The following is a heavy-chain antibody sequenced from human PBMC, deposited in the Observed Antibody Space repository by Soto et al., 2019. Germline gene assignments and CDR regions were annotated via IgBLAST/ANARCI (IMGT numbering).Heavy chain of an antibody. J-gene: IGHJ4*02. V-gene: IGHV1-3*05. D-gene: IGHD3-22*01. CDR1: GYTFTNYA. CDR2: IRADNDNT. CDR3: ARGSPNRSGWTLDY. Sequence: QVQLVQSGAEEKKPGASMKVSCRASGYTFTNYAMHWVRQAPGQNLEWMGWIRADNDNTEYSQRFQGRITITRDTSASTAYMELRSLRSEDTAVFYCARGSPNRSGWTLDYWGQGTLVTVSS.